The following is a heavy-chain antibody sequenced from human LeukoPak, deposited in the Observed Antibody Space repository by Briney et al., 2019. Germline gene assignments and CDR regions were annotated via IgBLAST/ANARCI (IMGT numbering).Heavy chain of an antibody. CDR3: ARELGSYFDY. J-gene: IGHJ4*02. Sequence: PGGSLRLSCAASGFTFSSYVMSWVRQAPGKGLEWVSAISANGGGTYYADSVKGRFTISRDNSKNTLYLQMNSLGAEDTAVYYCARELGSYFDYWGQGTLVTVSS. CDR2: ISANGGGT. CDR1: GFTFSSYV. V-gene: IGHV3-23*01.